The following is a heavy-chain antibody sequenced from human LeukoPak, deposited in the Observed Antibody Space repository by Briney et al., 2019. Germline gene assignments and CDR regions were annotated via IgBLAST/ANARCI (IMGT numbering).Heavy chain of an antibody. Sequence: GESLKISCKASGYIFTNYWIGWVRQMPGKGLEWMGRIDPSDSYTNYSPSFQGHVTISADKSISTAYLQWSSLKASDTAMYYCARQGGSFSDYWGQGTLVTVSS. CDR3: ARQGGSFSDY. V-gene: IGHV5-10-1*01. CDR2: IDPSDSYT. J-gene: IGHJ4*02. D-gene: IGHD1-26*01. CDR1: GYIFTNYW.